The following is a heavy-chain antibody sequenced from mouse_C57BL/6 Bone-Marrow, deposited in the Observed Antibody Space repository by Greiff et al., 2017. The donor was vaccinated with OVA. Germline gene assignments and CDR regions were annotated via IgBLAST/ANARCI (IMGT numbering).Heavy chain of an antibody. CDR2: ISYDGSN. D-gene: IGHD1-1*02. CDR1: GYSITSGYY. CDR3: ASKGGSYY. V-gene: IGHV3-6*01. J-gene: IGHJ2*01. Sequence: EVKLQESGPGLVKPSQSLSLTCSVTGYSITSGYYRNWIRQSPGNKLEWMGNISYDGSNNYNPSLKNRISITRDTSKNQFFLKLNSVTTEDTATYYCASKGGSYYWGQGTTLTVSS.